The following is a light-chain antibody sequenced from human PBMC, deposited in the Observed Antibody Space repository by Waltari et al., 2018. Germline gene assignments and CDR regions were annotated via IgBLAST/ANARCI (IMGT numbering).Light chain of an antibody. Sequence: QSALPQPRSVSGSPGQSVTISCTGTSSDVCAYNYVSWYQQHPGKAPKLMIYDVTKRPSGVPDRFSGSKSGNTASLTISGLQTEDEADYYCCSYAGTYVFGTGTKVTVL. CDR2: DVT. CDR1: SSDVCAYNY. V-gene: IGLV2-11*01. CDR3: CSYAGTYV. J-gene: IGLJ1*01.